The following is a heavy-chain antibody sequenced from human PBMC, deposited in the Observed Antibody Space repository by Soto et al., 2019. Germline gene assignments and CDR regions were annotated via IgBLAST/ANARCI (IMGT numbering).Heavy chain of an antibody. D-gene: IGHD3-22*01. J-gene: IGHJ4*02. CDR3: ARERKGGYHSPDPFDY. CDR2: ISYDGSNK. CDR1: GFTFSSYA. Sequence: GGSLRLSCAASGFTFSSYAMHWVRQAPGKGLEWVAVISYDGSNKYYADSVKGRFTISRDNSKNTLYLQMNSLRAEDTAVYYCARERKGGYHSPDPFDYWGQGTLVTVSS. V-gene: IGHV3-30-3*01.